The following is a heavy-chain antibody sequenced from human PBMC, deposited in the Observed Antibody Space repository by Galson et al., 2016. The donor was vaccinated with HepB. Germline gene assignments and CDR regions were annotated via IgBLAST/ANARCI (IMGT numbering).Heavy chain of an antibody. CDR1: GFTFTTYW. J-gene: IGHJ4*02. V-gene: IGHV3-7*01. D-gene: IGHD2-2*01. CDR3: ARARGGDCYRTSCHAEYFDS. Sequence: SLRLSCAASGFTFTTYWMSWVRQAPGKGPEWVAKLSPGGTEKYYVDSVKGRFTISRDTAENSLFLEMDSLGVEYTAVYYCARARGGDCYRTSCHAEYFDSWGQGTLFTVSS. CDR2: LSPGGTEK.